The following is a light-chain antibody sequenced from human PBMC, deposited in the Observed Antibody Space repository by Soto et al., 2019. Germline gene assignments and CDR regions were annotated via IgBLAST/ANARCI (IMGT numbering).Light chain of an antibody. Sequence: DVRMSQSPSTLSASVGNRVTITCRASQSISSWLAWYQQKPGKAPKFLIYDASSLESGVPSRFSGSGSGTEFTLTISSLQPDDFATYYCQQYNSYPWTFGQGTKV. V-gene: IGKV1-5*01. CDR2: DAS. CDR1: QSISSW. CDR3: QQYNSYPWT. J-gene: IGKJ1*01.